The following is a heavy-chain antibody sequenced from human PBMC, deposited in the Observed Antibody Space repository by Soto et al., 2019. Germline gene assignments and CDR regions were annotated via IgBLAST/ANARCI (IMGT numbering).Heavy chain of an antibody. V-gene: IGHV1-18*01. D-gene: IGHD3-10*01. Sequence: GASVKVSCKGSCFTFSSYGISWGRQAPGQRLEWMGWISAYNGNTNYAQKLQGRVTMTTDTSTSTAYMELRSLRSDDTAVYYCAIRNGSGSYYKAPDAFDIWGQGTMVTVSS. CDR1: CFTFSSYG. CDR2: ISAYNGNT. CDR3: AIRNGSGSYYKAPDAFDI. J-gene: IGHJ3*02.